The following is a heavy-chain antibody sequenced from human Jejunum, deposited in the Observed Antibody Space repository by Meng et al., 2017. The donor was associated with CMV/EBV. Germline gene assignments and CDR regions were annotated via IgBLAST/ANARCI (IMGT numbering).Heavy chain of an antibody. CDR2: IIPILETP. D-gene: IGHD1-26*01. CDR3: ARGGWELLPFDY. Sequence: KACGGTFSSYAISGFRQAPGKGLEWRGGIIPILETPNYAQGFQGRVTMTTDESTGTAYMELSSLRSDDTAVYYCARGGWELLPFDYWGQGTLVTVSS. V-gene: IGHV1-69*05. CDR1: GGTFSSYA. J-gene: IGHJ4*02.